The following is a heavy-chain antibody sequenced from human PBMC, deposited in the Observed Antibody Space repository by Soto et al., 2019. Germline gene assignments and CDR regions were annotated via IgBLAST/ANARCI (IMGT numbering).Heavy chain of an antibody. CDR2: ISAYNGNT. V-gene: IGHV1-18*01. CDR1: GYTFTSYG. Sequence: ASVKVSCKASGYTFTSYGISWVRQAPGQGLEWMGWISAYNGNTNYAQKLQGRVTMTTDTSTSTAYMELRSLRSDDTAVYYCARYYDFWSGYSPYNWFDPWGQGTLVTVSS. D-gene: IGHD3-3*01. J-gene: IGHJ5*02. CDR3: ARYYDFWSGYSPYNWFDP.